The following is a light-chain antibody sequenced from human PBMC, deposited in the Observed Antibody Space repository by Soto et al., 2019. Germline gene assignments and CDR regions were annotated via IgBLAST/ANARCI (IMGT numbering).Light chain of an antibody. J-gene: IGKJ3*01. CDR3: HQYNSSPVT. Sequence: EIVLTQSPGTLSSSAGERATLSCGASQSVSSSFLAWYQQKPDEAPRLLVYGASSRDSGIPDRFRGRGSGTEFTLNISRLQPDDFALYHCHQYNSSPVTFGGGTKVDIK. CDR1: QSVSSSF. V-gene: IGKV3-20*01. CDR2: GAS.